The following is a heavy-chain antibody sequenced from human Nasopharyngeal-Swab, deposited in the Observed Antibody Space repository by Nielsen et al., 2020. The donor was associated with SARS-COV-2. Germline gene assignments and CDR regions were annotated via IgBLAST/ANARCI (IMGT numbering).Heavy chain of an antibody. V-gene: IGHV7-4-1*02. D-gene: IGHD6-13*01. Sequence: WVRQAPGQGLEWMGWINTNTGNPTYAQGFTGRFVFSLDTSVSTAYLQISSLKAEDTAVYYCARATTEAAGDYYYYGMDVWGKGTTVTVSS. CDR3: ARATTEAAGDYYYYGMDV. J-gene: IGHJ6*04. CDR2: INTNTGNP.